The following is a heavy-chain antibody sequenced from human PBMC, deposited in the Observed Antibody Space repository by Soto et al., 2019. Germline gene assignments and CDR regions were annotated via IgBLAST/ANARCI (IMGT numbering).Heavy chain of an antibody. CDR2: IYYSGST. CDR3: ARVVPAVAAWFDP. CDR1: VGSIRSGGYY. J-gene: IGHJ5*02. V-gene: IGHV4-31*03. D-gene: IGHD6-19*01. Sequence: TLSLTCTVSVGSIRSGGYYWSWILQHPGKGLEWIGYIYYSGSTYYNPSLKSRVTISVDTSKNQFSLKLSSVTAADTAVYYCARVVPAVAAWFDPWGQGTLVTVSS.